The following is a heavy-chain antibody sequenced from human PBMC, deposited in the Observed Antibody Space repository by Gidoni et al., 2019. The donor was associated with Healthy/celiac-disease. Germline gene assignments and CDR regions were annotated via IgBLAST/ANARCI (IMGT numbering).Heavy chain of an antibody. V-gene: IGHV4-4*02. CDR1: GGSISSSNW. D-gene: IGHD6-19*01. J-gene: IGHJ5*02. Sequence: QVQLQESGPGLVKPSGTLSLTCAVPGGSISSSNWWSCVRQPPGKGLEWIGEIYHSGSTNYNPSLKSRVTISVDKSKNQFSLKLSSVTAADTAVYYCARRMGIAVAGGYNWFDPWGQGTLVTVSS. CDR3: ARRMGIAVAGGYNWFDP. CDR2: IYHSGST.